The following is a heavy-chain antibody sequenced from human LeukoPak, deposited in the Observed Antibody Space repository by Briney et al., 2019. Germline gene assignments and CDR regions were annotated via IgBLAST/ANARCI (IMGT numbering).Heavy chain of an antibody. J-gene: IGHJ6*03. CDR2: IYTSGST. V-gene: IGHV4-61*02. CDR3: ARGGPDNYYYYMDV. CDR1: GGSISSGSYY. Sequence: SQTLSLTCTVSGGSISSGSYYWSWIRQPAGKGLEWIGRIYTSGSTNYNPSLKSRVTISVDTSKNQFSLKLRSVTAADTAVYYCARGGPDNYYYYMDVWGKGTTVTVSS.